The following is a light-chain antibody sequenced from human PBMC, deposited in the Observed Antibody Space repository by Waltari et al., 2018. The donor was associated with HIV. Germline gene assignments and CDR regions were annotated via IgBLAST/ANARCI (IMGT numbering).Light chain of an antibody. CDR3: ETWDSSLSAVV. Sequence: QSVLTQPPSVSAAPGQKVSISCSGSTPTAGCYHVSWYQQFPGAAPKLLIYEDNNRSSGIPDRFSGSKSGTSATLGITGLQPGDEADYYCETWDSSLSAVVFGGGTKLTVL. CDR1: TPTAGCYH. V-gene: IGLV1-51*01. CDR2: EDN. J-gene: IGLJ2*01.